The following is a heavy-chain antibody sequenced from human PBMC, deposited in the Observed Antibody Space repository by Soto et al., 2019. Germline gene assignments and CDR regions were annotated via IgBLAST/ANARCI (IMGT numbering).Heavy chain of an antibody. Sequence: PSETLSLTCVISGDSVSSNSAGWNWIRQSPSRGLEWLGRTYYRSKWYNEYAVSVKSRITINPDTSRNQIYLQLNSVTPEDTAVYYCARDIDFGYWGRGTQVTVSS. CDR3: ARDIDFGY. V-gene: IGHV6-1*01. CDR1: GDSVSSNSAG. D-gene: IGHD3-3*01. J-gene: IGHJ4*02. CDR2: TYYRSKWYN.